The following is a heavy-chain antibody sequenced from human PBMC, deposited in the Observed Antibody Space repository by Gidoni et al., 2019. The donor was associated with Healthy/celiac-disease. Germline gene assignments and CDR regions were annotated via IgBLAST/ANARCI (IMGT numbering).Heavy chain of an antibody. Sequence: QVQLVESGGGLVKPGGSLSLSCAASGFTFSDYYMSWIRQAPGKGLEWVSYISSSSSYTNYADSVKGRFTISRDNAKNSLYLQMNSLRAEDTAVYYCARERRYCSSTSCSTEAFDIWGQGTMVTVSS. CDR3: ARERRYCSSTSCSTEAFDI. V-gene: IGHV3-11*05. D-gene: IGHD2-2*01. J-gene: IGHJ3*02. CDR2: ISSSSSYT. CDR1: GFTFSDYY.